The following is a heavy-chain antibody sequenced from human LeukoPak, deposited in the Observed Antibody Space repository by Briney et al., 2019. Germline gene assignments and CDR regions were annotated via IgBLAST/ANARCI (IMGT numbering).Heavy chain of an antibody. J-gene: IGHJ6*02. CDR3: ARQPTAVTTDYYYYGMDV. CDR2: ISSSGSTI. CDR1: GFTFSDYY. Sequence: GGSLRLSCAASGFTFSDYYMSWIRQAPGKGLEWVSYISSSGSTIYYADSVKGRFTISRDNAKKSLYLQMNSLRAEDTAVHYCARQPTAVTTDYYYYGMDVWGQGTTVTVSS. V-gene: IGHV3-11*01. D-gene: IGHD4-17*01.